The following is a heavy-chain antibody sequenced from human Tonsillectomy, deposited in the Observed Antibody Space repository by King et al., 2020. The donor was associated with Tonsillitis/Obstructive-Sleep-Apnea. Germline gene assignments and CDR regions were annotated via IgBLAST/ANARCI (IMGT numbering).Heavy chain of an antibody. V-gene: IGHV3-48*02. J-gene: IGHJ3*01. CDR1: GFIFSSYS. D-gene: IGHD6-13*01. CDR3: ARDSRHPVINAFVD. CDR2: ISYSGNTI. Sequence: VQLVEYGGGLVQPGGSLRLSCAASGFIFSSYSMNWVRQAQGKGLEWVSYISYSGNTIFYAESVKGRFTISRDNAKNSLYLQMNSLRDEDTAVYYCARDSRHPVINAFVDWGHGTMFTVSS.